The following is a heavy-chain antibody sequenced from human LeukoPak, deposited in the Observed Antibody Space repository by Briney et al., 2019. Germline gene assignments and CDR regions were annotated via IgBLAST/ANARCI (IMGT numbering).Heavy chain of an antibody. CDR3: ANSDAGSDFDY. CDR1: GFTFSSYG. D-gene: IGHD1-1*01. CDR2: ISYDGSNK. J-gene: IGHJ4*02. V-gene: IGHV3-30*18. Sequence: RPGGSLRLSCAASGFTFSSYGMHWVRQAPGKGLEWVAVISYDGSNKYYADSVKGRFTISRDNSKNTLYLQMNSLRAEDTAVYYCANSDAGSDFDYWGQGTLVTVSS.